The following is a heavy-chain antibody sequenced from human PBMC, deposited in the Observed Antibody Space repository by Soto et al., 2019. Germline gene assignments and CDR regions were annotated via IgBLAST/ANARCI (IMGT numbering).Heavy chain of an antibody. CDR3: ARDCTNGVCHSANYYYYYGMDV. Sequence: SVKVSCKASGGTFSSYAISWVLQAPGQGLEWMGGIIPIFGTANYAQKFQGRVTITADKSTSTAYMELSSLRSEDTAVYYCARDCTNGVCHSANYYYYYGMDVWGQGTTVTVSS. V-gene: IGHV1-69*06. CDR1: GGTFSSYA. CDR2: IIPIFGTA. J-gene: IGHJ6*02. D-gene: IGHD2-8*01.